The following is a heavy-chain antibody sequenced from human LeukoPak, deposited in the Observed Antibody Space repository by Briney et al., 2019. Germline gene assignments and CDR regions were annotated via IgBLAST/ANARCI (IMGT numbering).Heavy chain of an antibody. CDR1: GGFISIYY. V-gene: IGHV4-59*01. Sequence: SETLSLTCTVSGGFISIYYWSWIRQPPGKGLEWIGYTYYSGSTNYNPSLKSRATISVATSKNQFSLKLSSVTAADTAGYYCARVTSRLGWFAPWGQGTLVTVSS. J-gene: IGHJ5*02. D-gene: IGHD1-14*01. CDR3: ARVTSRLGWFAP. CDR2: TYYSGST.